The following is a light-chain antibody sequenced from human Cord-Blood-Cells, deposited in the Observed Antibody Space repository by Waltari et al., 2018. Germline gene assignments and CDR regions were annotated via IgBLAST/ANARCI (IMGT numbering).Light chain of an antibody. J-gene: IGLJ1*01. V-gene: IGLV2-14*03. CDR1: SSDVGGYNY. CDR2: DVS. Sequence: QSALTQPAYVSGSPGQSLTISCPGTSSDVGGYNYVSWYQQHPGKAPKLMIYDVSNRPSGVSNRFSGSKSGNTASLTISGLQAEDEADYYCSSYTSSSNYVFGTGTKVTVL. CDR3: SSYTSSSNYV.